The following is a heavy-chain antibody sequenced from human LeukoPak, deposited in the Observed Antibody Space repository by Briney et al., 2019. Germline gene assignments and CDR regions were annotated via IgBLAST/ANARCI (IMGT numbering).Heavy chain of an antibody. Sequence: PGGSLRLSGAASGFTFSNYWMHWVRQAPGKGLVWVSRINSDGSSTNYADSVKGRFTISRDNAKNTLDLQMNSLRAEDTAVYYCARGGHSGYERFDYWGQETLVTVSS. CDR1: GFTFSNYW. V-gene: IGHV3-74*01. CDR3: ARGGHSGYERFDY. CDR2: INSDGSST. D-gene: IGHD5-12*01. J-gene: IGHJ4*02.